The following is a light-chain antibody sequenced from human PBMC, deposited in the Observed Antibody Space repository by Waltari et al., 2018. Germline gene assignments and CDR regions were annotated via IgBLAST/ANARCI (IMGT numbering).Light chain of an antibody. CDR2: EVT. CDR3: SSYAGSNAVV. J-gene: IGLJ2*01. CDR1: SSDVGGYHY. V-gene: IGLV2-8*01. Sequence: QSALTQPPSTSGPPGQAVTNSCTGTSSDVGGYHYVSWYQQHPAKAPKLLIHEVTTPPSGVPARFSGSKSGNTASLTVSGLQTEDEAYYYCSSYAGSNAVVFGGGTKLTVL.